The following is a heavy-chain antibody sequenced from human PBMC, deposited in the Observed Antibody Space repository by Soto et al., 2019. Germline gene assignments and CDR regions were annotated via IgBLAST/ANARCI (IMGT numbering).Heavy chain of an antibody. Sequence: PSETLSLTCTVTGGSISSSNYFWGWIRQSPVKGLEWIGSCHNSGVTYYNPSLKSRATVDMSKNQISLKLSSVTAADTALYYCATTRSGYPYWGRGTLVTVSS. J-gene: IGHJ4*02. CDR2: CHNSGVT. CDR1: GGSISSSNYF. CDR3: ATTRSGYPY. D-gene: IGHD3-22*01. V-gene: IGHV4-39*01.